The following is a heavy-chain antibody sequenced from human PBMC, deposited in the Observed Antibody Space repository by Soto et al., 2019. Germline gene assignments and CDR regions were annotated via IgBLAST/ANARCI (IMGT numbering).Heavy chain of an antibody. CDR2: ISYDGSNK. V-gene: IGHV3-30*04. CDR3: ARDLAQYYFDY. CDR1: GFPFSSYA. J-gene: IGHJ4*02. Sequence: GGSLRLSCAASGFPFSSYAMHWVRQAPGKGLEWVAVISYDGSNKYYADSVKGRFTISRDNSKNTLYLQMNSLRAEDTAVYYCARDLAQYYFDYWGQGTLVTVSS.